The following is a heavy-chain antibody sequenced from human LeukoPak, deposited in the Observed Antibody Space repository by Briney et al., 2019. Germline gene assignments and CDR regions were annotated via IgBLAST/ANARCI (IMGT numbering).Heavy chain of an antibody. V-gene: IGHV3-53*01. D-gene: IGHD2-15*01. CDR1: GFTVSSNY. J-gene: IGHJ4*02. CDR3: ARDWYCSGGSCDY. Sequence: GGSLRLSCAASGFTVSSNYMSWVRQAPGKGLEWVSVIYSGGSTYYADSVKGRFTISRDNSKNTLYLQMNSLRAEDTAVYYCARDWYCSGGSCDYWGQGTLVTVSS. CDR2: IYSGGST.